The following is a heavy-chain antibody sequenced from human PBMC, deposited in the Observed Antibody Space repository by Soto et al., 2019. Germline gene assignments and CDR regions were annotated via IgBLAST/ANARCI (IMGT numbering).Heavy chain of an antibody. CDR2: ISDGGLT. D-gene: IGHD2-2*01. CDR3: AGYCSSSICPVDHYFGLEV. V-gene: IGHV4-59*01. CDR1: GGSIYTYY. Sequence: PSETLSLTCNVSGGSIYTYYWTWIRQSPGKGLEWIGYISDGGLTNYNPSLKSRVTISVDTSKKQVSLKLSSVSAADTAIYFCAGYCSSSICPVDHYFGLEVWGPGTTVTVSS. J-gene: IGHJ6*02.